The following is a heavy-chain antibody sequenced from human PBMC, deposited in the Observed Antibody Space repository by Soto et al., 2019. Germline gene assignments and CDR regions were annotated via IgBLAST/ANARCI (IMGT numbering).Heavy chain of an antibody. CDR2: ISGSAD. CDR3: AKHSSGWYFDL. CDR1: GFTFSRNA. Sequence: EVQLLESGGGLVQPGGSLRLSCAASGFTFSRNAMSWVRQAPGKGLEWVSSISGSADDSVKGRSTISRDNSKNTLYLQMNSLRAEDTAVYYCAKHSSGWYFDLWGRGTLVTVSS. V-gene: IGHV3-23*01. D-gene: IGHD6-19*01. J-gene: IGHJ2*01.